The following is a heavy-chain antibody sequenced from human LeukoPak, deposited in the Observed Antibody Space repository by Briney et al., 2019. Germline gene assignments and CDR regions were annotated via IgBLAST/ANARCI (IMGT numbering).Heavy chain of an antibody. J-gene: IGHJ4*02. D-gene: IGHD3-10*01. CDR1: GGSIISVGYC. Sequence: SPTLSLTRTLSGGSIISVGYCWSWIRHHPRKCLEWVGYIYYSGSTYYNPSLKSRVTISVDTSKNQFSLKLSSVTAADTAVYYCAREAGSGSFFDYWGQGTLVTVSS. V-gene: IGHV4-31*02. CDR2: IYYSGST. CDR3: AREAGSGSFFDY.